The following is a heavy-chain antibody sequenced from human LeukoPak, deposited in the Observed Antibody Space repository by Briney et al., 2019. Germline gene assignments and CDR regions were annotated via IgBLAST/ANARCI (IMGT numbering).Heavy chain of an antibody. CDR1: GYTFTGYY. D-gene: IGHD1-26*01. CDR2: INPNSGGT. V-gene: IGHV1-2*02. Sequence: ASVKVSCKASGYTFTGYYMHWVRPAPGQGLEWMGWINPNSGGTNHAQKFQGRVTMTRDTSISTAYMELSRLRSDDTAVYYCARCWEPSSYYYYYYGMDVWGQGTTVTVSS. J-gene: IGHJ6*02. CDR3: ARCWEPSSYYYYYYGMDV.